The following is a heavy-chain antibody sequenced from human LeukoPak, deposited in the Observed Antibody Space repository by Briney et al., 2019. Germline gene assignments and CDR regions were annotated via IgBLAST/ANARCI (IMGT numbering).Heavy chain of an antibody. CDR3: TTVGATGGDY. D-gene: IGHD1-26*01. V-gene: IGHV3-15*01. CDR2: IKSKTDGGTT. Sequence: GGSLRLFCAASGFTFSSYSMNWVRQAPGKGLEWVGCIKSKTDGGTTDYAAPVKGRFTISRDDSKNTLYLQMNSLKTEDTAVYYCTTVGATGGDYWGQGTLVTVSS. J-gene: IGHJ4*02. CDR1: GFTFSSYS.